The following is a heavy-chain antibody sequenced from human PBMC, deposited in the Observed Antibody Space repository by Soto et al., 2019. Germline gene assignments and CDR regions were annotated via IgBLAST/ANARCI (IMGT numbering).Heavy chain of an antibody. CDR1: GGSVTSEHYY. V-gene: IGHV4-61*03. CDR3: AGGTDGKKVAY. CDR2: FFYTGGT. D-gene: IGHD5-12*01. J-gene: IGHJ4*02. Sequence: SETRSLTCTVSGGSVTSEHYYWNWIRQPPGKGLEWIGYFFYTGGTNYNPSLESRLTMSVDVSKNHFSLRLNSVTAADTGVYYCAGGTDGKKVAYWGQGALVTVS.